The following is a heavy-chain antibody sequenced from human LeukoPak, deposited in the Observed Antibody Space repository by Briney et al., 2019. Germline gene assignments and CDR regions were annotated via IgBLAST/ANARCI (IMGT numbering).Heavy chain of an antibody. J-gene: IGHJ4*02. D-gene: IGHD6-13*01. CDR1: GFIFSNYD. Sequence: GGSLRLSCAASGFIFSNYDMHWVRQAPGKGLEWVAFLRYDETNEHYADSLKGRFTISRDNSKDTLYLHMNSLRVEDTAVYYCARGWYFDSWGQGTSVTVSS. V-gene: IGHV3-30*02. CDR2: LRYDETNE. CDR3: ARGWYFDS.